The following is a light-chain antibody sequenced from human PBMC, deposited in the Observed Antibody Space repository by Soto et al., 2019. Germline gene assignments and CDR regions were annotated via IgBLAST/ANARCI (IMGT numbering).Light chain of an antibody. J-gene: IGKJ4*01. CDR3: QEQNDNSPRT. Sequence: IQMTQSPSTASASVGDRITITCRASQSISTWLAWYQHKPGKAPRLLIFKASILASGGGPRRFSGSGSGTEFKFTITNLQPDDVATSYCQEQNDNSPRTFGGGTKVQIK. CDR1: QSISTW. CDR2: KAS. V-gene: IGKV1-5*03.